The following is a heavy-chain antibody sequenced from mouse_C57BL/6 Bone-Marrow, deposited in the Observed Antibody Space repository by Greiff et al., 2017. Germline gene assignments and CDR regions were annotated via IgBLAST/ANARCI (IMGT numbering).Heavy chain of an antibody. CDR1: GYTFTTYP. CDR3: ARYQSYDYSWFAY. J-gene: IGHJ3*01. Sequence: QVQLKQSGAELVKPGASVKMSCKASGYTFTTYPIEWMQQNHGKSLEWIGNFHPYNDDTKYNEKFNGKATLTVEKSSSTVYLELSRLTSDDSAVYYCARYQSYDYSWFAYWGQGTLVTVSA. V-gene: IGHV1-47*01. CDR2: FHPYNDDT. D-gene: IGHD2-4*01.